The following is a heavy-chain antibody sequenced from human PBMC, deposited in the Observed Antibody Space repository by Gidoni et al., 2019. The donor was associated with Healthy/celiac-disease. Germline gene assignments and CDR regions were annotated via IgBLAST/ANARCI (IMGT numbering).Heavy chain of an antibody. CDR2: ISGSGGST. D-gene: IGHD3-10*01. CDR3: YGSGSWAGAFDI. CDR1: GLPFSSYA. V-gene: IGHV3-23*01. J-gene: IGHJ3*02. Sequence: EVQLLETGGGLVQPGGALRLSCAASGLPFSSYAIGWVRQAPGKGLELGSAISGSGGSTYYVDSVKGRFNISRDNSKNTLYLQMNSLRAEDTAVYYCYGSGSWAGAFDIWGQGTMVTVSS.